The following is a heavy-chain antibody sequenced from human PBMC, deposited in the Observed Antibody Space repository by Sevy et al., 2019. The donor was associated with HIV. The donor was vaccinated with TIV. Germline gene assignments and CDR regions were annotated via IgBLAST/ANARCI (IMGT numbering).Heavy chain of an antibody. D-gene: IGHD4-17*01. CDR2: ISVSGRDT. CDR3: AKAPVTTRGGNYFDP. Sequence: GGSLRLSCAASGFTFNNYAMSWVRQAPGKGLEWVSTISVSGRDTYYADSVKGRFAISRDNSKNTLFLQLNSLRADDTAVYYCAKAPVTTRGGNYFDPWGQGTLVTVSS. CDR1: GFTFNNYA. J-gene: IGHJ5*02. V-gene: IGHV3-23*01.